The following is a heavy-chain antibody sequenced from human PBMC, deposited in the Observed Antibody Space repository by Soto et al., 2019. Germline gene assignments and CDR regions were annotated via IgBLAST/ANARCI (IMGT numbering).Heavy chain of an antibody. Sequence: GGSLRLSCTASGFTFGDYAMSWFRQAPGKGLEWVGFIRSKAYGGTTEYAASVKGRFTISRDDSKSIAYLQMNSLKTEDTAVYYCTRKYYDILTGYYPFDYWGQGTLVTVSS. D-gene: IGHD3-9*01. CDR3: TRKYYDILTGYYPFDY. V-gene: IGHV3-49*03. J-gene: IGHJ4*02. CDR2: IRSKAYGGTT. CDR1: GFTFGDYA.